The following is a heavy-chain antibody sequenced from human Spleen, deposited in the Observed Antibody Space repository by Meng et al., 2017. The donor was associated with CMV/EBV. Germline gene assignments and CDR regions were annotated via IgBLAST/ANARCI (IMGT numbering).Heavy chain of an antibody. CDR1: GYTFSSYG. J-gene: IGHJ5*02. CDR3: AREHLSDCRATSCLYRFDP. D-gene: IGHD2-2*01. V-gene: IGHV1-2*02. Sequence: ASVKVSCKASGYTFSSYGISWVRQAPGQGLEWMGWIDPNGGGTNYAQKFQDRVTMTSDTSIRTAYMELSRLRSDDTAVYYCAREHLSDCRATSCLYRFDPWGQGTLVTVSS. CDR2: IDPNGGGT.